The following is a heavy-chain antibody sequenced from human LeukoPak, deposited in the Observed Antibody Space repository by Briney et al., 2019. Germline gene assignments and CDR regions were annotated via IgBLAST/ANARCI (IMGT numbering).Heavy chain of an antibody. D-gene: IGHD4-11*01. V-gene: IGHV3-48*01. Sequence: GGSLRLSCAASGFTFSSYSMNWVRQAPGKGLEWVSSISSSSSTIYYAYSVKGRFTISRDNAKNSLYLQMNSLRAEDTAVYYCARDALDYSNSDNWFDPWGQGTLVTVSS. CDR1: GFTFSSYS. J-gene: IGHJ5*02. CDR3: ARDALDYSNSDNWFDP. CDR2: ISSSSSTI.